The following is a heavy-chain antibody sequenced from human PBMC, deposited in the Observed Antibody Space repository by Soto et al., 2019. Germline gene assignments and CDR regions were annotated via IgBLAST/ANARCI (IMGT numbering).Heavy chain of an antibody. D-gene: IGHD6-25*01. CDR2: VYFSGNT. J-gene: IGHJ5*02. CDR3: GRASPSGYVLS. V-gene: IGHV4-59*01. CDR1: GGSLSSYY. Sequence: SETLSLTCTVSGGSLSSYYWTWIRQSPGKGLEWIGYVYFSGNTNYNPSLKSRVTISIDTSKNQFSLRLASVTAADTAFYYCGRASPSGYVLSWGPGRLVPASS.